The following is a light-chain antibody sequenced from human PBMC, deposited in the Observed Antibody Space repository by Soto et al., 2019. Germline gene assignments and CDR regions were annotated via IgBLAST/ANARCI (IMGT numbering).Light chain of an antibody. CDR1: QTIDRY. CDR2: AAS. V-gene: IGKV1-39*01. J-gene: IGKJ3*01. CDR3: EQSYSALLFT. Sequence: DIQMTQFPSSLSASVGDRVTITCRASQTIDRYLNWYQQKPGKVPKLLIYAASNLQSGVPARFSGSGSGTDFPLTITSLQPEDFATDYCEQSYSALLFTFGPGTKVDI.